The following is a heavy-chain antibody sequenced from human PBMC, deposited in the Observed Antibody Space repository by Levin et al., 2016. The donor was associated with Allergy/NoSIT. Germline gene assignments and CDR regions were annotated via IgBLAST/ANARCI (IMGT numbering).Heavy chain of an antibody. D-gene: IGHD6-6*01. Sequence: GGSLRLSCAASGFTFSSYWMSWVRQAPGKGLEWVANIKQDGSEKYYVDSVKGRFTISRDNAKNSLYLQMNSLRAEDTAVYYCARVPIYSSSMGWFDPWGQGTLVTVSS. J-gene: IGHJ5*02. CDR1: GFTFSSYW. V-gene: IGHV3-7*01. CDR3: ARVPIYSSSMGWFDP. CDR2: IKQDGSEK.